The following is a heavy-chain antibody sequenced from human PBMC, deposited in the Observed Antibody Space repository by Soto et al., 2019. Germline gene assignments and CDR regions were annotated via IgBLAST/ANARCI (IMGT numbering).Heavy chain of an antibody. CDR1: GGSISSSSYY. CDR3: AIRDCSDTSCSLLMDV. CDR2: FYYTGST. J-gene: IGHJ6*02. D-gene: IGHD2-2*01. V-gene: IGHV4-39*01. Sequence: QLQLQESGPGLVKPSETLSLTCTVSGGSISSSSYYWGWIRQPPGKGLEWIGNFYYTGSTYYNPSLKSRVTISVDMSKNQFSLKLTSVTAADTAVYYCAIRDCSDTSCSLLMDVWGQGTTVTVSS.